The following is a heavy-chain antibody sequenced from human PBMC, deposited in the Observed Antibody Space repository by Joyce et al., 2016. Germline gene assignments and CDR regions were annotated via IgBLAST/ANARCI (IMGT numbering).Heavy chain of an antibody. J-gene: IGHJ6*02. D-gene: IGHD5-24*01. CDR3: ARAIMPHGDVSCYGMDG. Sequence: QVQLQESGPGLVKPSQTLSLTCSVSGGSISSGGYFWSWSRQFPGKGLEWIGNIYSSGVTFYNPSLKSRLSLSVDTYTNQFSLTLSSVTAADTAGYYCARAIMPHGDVSCYGMDGWGQGTIVTVSS. CDR2: IYSSGVT. V-gene: IGHV4-31*03. CDR1: GGSISSGGYF.